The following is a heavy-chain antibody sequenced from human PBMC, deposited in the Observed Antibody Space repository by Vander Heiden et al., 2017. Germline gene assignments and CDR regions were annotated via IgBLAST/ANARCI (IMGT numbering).Heavy chain of an antibody. J-gene: IGHJ4*02. CDR3: ARESAPGPLDY. CDR1: GFTFSDYY. CDR2: IRSSGSTI. V-gene: IGHV3-11*01. Sequence: QVQLVESGGGLVKPGGSLRLSCAASGFTFSDYYMSWIRQTPGKGLEWVSYIRSSGSTIHYADSLKGRFTISRDNAKNSLYLQMNSLRAEDTAVYYCARESAPGPLDYWGQGTLVTVSS.